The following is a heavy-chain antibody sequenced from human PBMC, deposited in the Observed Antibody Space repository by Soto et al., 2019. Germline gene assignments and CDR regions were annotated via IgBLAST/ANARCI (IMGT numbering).Heavy chain of an antibody. Sequence: PSETLSLTCSVSGGSISSGNYYWSWFRQHPGKGLEWIGYIYYSGRTYHNSSLKSRVTISVDTSKNQLSLKLSSVTAADTAVYYCARGEAFDTSGFKYWGQGTLVTVS. CDR3: ARGEAFDTSGFKY. D-gene: IGHD3-22*01. CDR1: GGSISSGNYY. J-gene: IGHJ1*01. V-gene: IGHV4-31*03. CDR2: IYYSGRT.